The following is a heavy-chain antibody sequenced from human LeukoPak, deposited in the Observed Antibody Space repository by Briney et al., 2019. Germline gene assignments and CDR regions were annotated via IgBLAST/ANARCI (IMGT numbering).Heavy chain of an antibody. CDR2: ISAYNGNT. Sequence: ASVKVSCKASGYTFTSYGISWVRQAPGQGLKWMGWISAYNGNTNYAQKLQGRVTMTTDTSTSTAYMELRSLRSDDTAVYYCARDHVGGIAAAATARYWGQGTLVTVSS. D-gene: IGHD6-13*01. J-gene: IGHJ4*02. CDR3: ARDHVGGIAAAATARY. CDR1: GYTFTSYG. V-gene: IGHV1-18*04.